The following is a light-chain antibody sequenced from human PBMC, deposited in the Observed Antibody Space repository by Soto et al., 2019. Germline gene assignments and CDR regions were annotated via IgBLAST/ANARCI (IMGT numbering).Light chain of an antibody. J-gene: IGKJ5*01. V-gene: IGKV3-20*01. CDR2: GAS. CDR1: QTVSSY. Sequence: ENVLTQSPGTLSLSPGERATLSCRASQTVSSYLTWYQQRPGQAPRLLIYGASKRATAIPARFSGSGSGTDFSLTIARLAPEDFALYYWQHYGTSSITCGQGTRLEIK. CDR3: QHYGTSSIT.